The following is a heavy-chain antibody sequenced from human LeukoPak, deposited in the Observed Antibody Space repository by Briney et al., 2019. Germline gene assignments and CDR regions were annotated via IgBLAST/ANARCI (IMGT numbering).Heavy chain of an antibody. Sequence: ASVKVSCKTSGFTFNTYGIAWVRQAPGQGLEWMGWISAYNGKTDYARNLQDRVTMTTDTSTTTAYMELRSLRSDDTAVYYCAREGSLHDSGDYYLSWFDPWGQGTLVTVSS. CDR3: AREGSLHDSGDYYLSWFDP. CDR1: GFTFNTYG. V-gene: IGHV1-18*01. D-gene: IGHD3-22*01. CDR2: ISAYNGKT. J-gene: IGHJ5*02.